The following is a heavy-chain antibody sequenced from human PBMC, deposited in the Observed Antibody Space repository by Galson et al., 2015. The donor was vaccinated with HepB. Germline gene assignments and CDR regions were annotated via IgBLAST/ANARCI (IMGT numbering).Heavy chain of an antibody. J-gene: IGHJ6*02. CDR3: ARSWVDYYYYGMDV. CDR1: GYTFTAHY. CDR2: IHPISGGT. Sequence: SVKVSCKASGYTFTAHYMHWVRQAPGQGLEWMGWIHPISGGTAYVQKSQDRVTMTRDTSISTAYMELSRLTSDDTAVYYCARSWVDYYYYGMDVWGQGTTVTVSS. V-gene: IGHV1-2*02. D-gene: IGHD3-10*01.